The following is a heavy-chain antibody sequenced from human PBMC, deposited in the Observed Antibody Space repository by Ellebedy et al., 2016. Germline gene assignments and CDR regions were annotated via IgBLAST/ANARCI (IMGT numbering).Heavy chain of an antibody. CDR2: ISGSSNYI. Sequence: GESLKISXVASGFTFSTYTMHWVRQAPGKGLEWVSSISGSSNYIYYADSVKGRFTISRDNTQNSLYLQMNSLRAEDTALYYCAKPPAGILTGYYAEAAFDIWGQGTMVTVSS. CDR3: AKPPAGILTGYYAEAAFDI. CDR1: GFTFSTYT. D-gene: IGHD3-9*01. J-gene: IGHJ3*02. V-gene: IGHV3-21*04.